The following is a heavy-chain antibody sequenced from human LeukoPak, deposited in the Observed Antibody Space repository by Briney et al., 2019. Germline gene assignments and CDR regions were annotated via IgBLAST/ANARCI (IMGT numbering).Heavy chain of an antibody. CDR1: GGSIRSGSYY. V-gene: IGHV4-61*02. J-gene: IGHJ4*02. CDR3: VGGVTIVRGTSKHFDY. D-gene: IGHD3-10*01. CDR2: VYTSGST. Sequence: SETLSLTCTVSGGSIRSGSYYWSWIRQAAGKGLEWIGRVYTSGSTNYNPSLESRVTISVDTSKNQFSLNLSSVTAADTAVYYCVGGVTIVRGTSKHFDYWGQGTLVTVSS.